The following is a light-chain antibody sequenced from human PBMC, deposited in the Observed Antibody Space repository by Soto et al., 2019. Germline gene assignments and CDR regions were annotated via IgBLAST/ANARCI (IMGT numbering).Light chain of an antibody. CDR2: AAS. Sequence: DIQMTQSPSSVSASVGDRVTITCRASQGISSWLAWYQQKPGKAPKLLIYAASSLQSGVPSRFXXXASGXXXXXTXXXXXXXDFATYYCQQANSFPLTFGGGTKVEIK. J-gene: IGKJ4*01. V-gene: IGKV1-12*01. CDR3: QQANSFPLT. CDR1: QGISSW.